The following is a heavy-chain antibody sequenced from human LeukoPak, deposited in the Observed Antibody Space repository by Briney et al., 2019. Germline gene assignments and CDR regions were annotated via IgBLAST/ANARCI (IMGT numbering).Heavy chain of an antibody. CDR2: ISGSGGST. D-gene: IGHD2-15*01. CDR3: AKAMDIVVVVAALDY. V-gene: IGHV3-23*01. Sequence: GGSLRLSCAASGFTFSSSAMSWVRQAPGKGLEWVSAISGSGGSTYYADSVKGRFTISRDSSKNTLYLQMNSLRAEDTAVYYCAKAMDIVVVVAALDYWGQGTLVTVSS. CDR1: GFTFSSSA. J-gene: IGHJ4*02.